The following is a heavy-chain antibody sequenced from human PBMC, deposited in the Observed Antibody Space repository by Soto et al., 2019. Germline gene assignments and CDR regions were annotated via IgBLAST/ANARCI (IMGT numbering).Heavy chain of an antibody. CDR2: ISGSGGST. Sequence: GGSLRLSCAASGFTFSSYAMSWVRQAPGKGLEWVSAISGSGGSTYYADSVKGRFTISRDNSKNTSYLQMNSLRAEDTAVYYCAKEGEVRGVINYYYGMDVWGQGTTVTVS. CDR3: AKEGEVRGVINYYYGMDV. D-gene: IGHD3-10*01. J-gene: IGHJ6*02. V-gene: IGHV3-23*01. CDR1: GFTFSSYA.